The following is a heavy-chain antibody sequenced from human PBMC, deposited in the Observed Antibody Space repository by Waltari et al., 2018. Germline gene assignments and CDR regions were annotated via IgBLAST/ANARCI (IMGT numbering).Heavy chain of an antibody. CDR1: GFTFSSFA. Sequence: EVQLLESGGGLVQPGGSLRLSCAASGFTFSSFAMSWDRQAPGKGLEGFSAISGSGGSTYYADSVKGRFTISRDNSKNTLYLQMNSLRAEDTAVYYCAKPSITIFGVVRMGAFDIWGQGTMVTVSS. CDR2: ISGSGGST. J-gene: IGHJ3*02. CDR3: AKPSITIFGVVRMGAFDI. V-gene: IGHV3-23*01. D-gene: IGHD3-3*01.